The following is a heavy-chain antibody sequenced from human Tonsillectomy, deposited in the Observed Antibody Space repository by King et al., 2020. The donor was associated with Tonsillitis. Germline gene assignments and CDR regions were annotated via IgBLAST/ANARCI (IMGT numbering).Heavy chain of an antibody. CDR2: ISSSSSYI. D-gene: IGHD5-24*01. Sequence: VQLVESGGGLVKPGGSLRLSCAASGFTFSSYSMNWVRQAPGKGLEWVSSISSSSSYIYYADSVKGRFTISRDNAKNSLYLQMNSLRAEDTAVYYCARENPSRDDYNSVYWGQGTLVTVSS. V-gene: IGHV3-21*01. CDR3: ARENPSRDDYNSVY. J-gene: IGHJ4*02. CDR1: GFTFSSYS.